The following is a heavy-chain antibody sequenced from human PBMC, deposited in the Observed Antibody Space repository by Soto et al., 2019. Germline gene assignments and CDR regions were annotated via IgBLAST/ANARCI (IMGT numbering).Heavy chain of an antibody. CDR2: ISGSGAYT. Sequence: QVRLVESGGGLVKPGGSLRLSCTASGFMFSDYYMAWVRQSPGKGLEWISYISGSGAYTNYADSMKGRFTISRDNAKNSVFLQIDSPRPEDTAVYYWARDLRDEHNYVQFDFWGQGTLVTVSS. J-gene: IGHJ4*02. CDR3: ARDLRDEHNYVQFDF. V-gene: IGHV3-11*06. D-gene: IGHD3-16*01. CDR1: GFMFSDYY.